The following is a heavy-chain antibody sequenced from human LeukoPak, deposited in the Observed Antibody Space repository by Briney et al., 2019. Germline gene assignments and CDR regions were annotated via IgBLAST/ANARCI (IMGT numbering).Heavy chain of an antibody. CDR3: ARDIVDSYEYLQH. Sequence: GGSLRLSCAASGFTFSIYSMNWVRQAPGKGLEWVSSISSGSSYIYYADSVKGRFTISRDNAKNSMYLQMNSLRAEATAVYYCARDIVDSYEYLQHWGQGTLVTVSS. J-gene: IGHJ1*01. V-gene: IGHV3-21*06. CDR1: GFTFSIYS. D-gene: IGHD3-16*02. CDR2: ISSGSSYI.